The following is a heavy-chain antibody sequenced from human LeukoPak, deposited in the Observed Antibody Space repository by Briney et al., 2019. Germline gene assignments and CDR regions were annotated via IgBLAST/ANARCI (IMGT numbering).Heavy chain of an antibody. V-gene: IGHV3-23*01. CDR2: ISGSGGST. CDR1: GFTFRSYA. Sequence: GGSLRLSCVASGFTFRSYAMSWVRQAPGKGLEWVSAISGSGGSTYYAESVKGRFTISRDNSKNTLYLQMTSLRAEDTAVYYCAKDRRGYSGYDYFDYWGQGTLVTVSS. J-gene: IGHJ4*02. D-gene: IGHD5-12*01. CDR3: AKDRRGYSGYDYFDY.